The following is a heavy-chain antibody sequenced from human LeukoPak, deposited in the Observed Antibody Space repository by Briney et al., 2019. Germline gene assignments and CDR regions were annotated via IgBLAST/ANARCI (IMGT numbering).Heavy chain of an antibody. CDR3: AKDGGSHGYSYGAYYYYYYMDV. J-gene: IGHJ6*03. Sequence: GGSLRLSCAASGFTFSSYGMSWVRQAPGKGLEWVSGISGSGARTYYADSVRGRFTISRDNSKNTLYLQMNSLRAEDTAVYYCAKDGGSHGYSYGAYYYYYYMDVWGKGTTVTISS. CDR1: GFTFSSYG. V-gene: IGHV3-23*01. CDR2: ISGSGART. D-gene: IGHD5-18*01.